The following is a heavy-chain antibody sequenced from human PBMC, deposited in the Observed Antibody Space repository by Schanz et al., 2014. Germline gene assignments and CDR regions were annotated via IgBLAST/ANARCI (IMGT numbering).Heavy chain of an antibody. J-gene: IGHJ3*02. CDR2: TYSGGST. CDR1: GFTVSSNY. CDR3: ARRKHAFDI. V-gene: IGHV3-66*01. Sequence: EVRLVESGGALVQPGGSLRLSCAASGFTVSSNYMSWVRQAPGKGLEWVSITYSGGSTYYADSVKGRFTISRDNSKNTLYLLMNSLRAEDTAVYYCARRKHAFDIWGQGTMVTVSS.